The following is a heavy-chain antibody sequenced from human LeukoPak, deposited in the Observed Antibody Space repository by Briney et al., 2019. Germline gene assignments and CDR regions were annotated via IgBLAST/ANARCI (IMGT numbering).Heavy chain of an antibody. D-gene: IGHD2-15*01. CDR1: GGSISSYY. CDR3: ARGYCSGGSCNKGFDY. V-gene: IGHV4-59*01. Sequence: SETLSLTCSVSGGSISSYYWSWIRQPPGKGLEWIGYIYYSGSTNYHPSLKSRVTISVDTSKNQFSLKLSSVTAADTAVYYCARGYCSGGSCNKGFDYWGQGTLVTLSS. CDR2: IYYSGST. J-gene: IGHJ4*02.